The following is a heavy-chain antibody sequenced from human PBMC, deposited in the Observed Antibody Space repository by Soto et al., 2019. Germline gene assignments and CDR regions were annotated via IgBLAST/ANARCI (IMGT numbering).Heavy chain of an antibody. J-gene: IGHJ6*03. Sequence: ASVKVSCKASGYTFTSYDINWVRQATGQGLEWMGWMNPNSGNTGYAQKFQGRVTMTRNTSISTAYMELSSLRSEDTAVYYCARGYAGTSDYYYYYMDVWGNGNTVTVSS. CDR3: ARGYAGTSDYYYYYMDV. D-gene: IGHD6-13*01. CDR2: MNPNSGNT. CDR1: GYTFTSYD. V-gene: IGHV1-8*01.